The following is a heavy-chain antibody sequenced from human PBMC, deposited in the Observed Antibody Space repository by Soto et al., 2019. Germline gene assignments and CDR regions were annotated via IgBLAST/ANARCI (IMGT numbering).Heavy chain of an antibody. Sequence: HPGGSLRLSCAASGFTFSSYGMHWVRQAPGKGLEWVAVIWYDGSNKYYADSVKGRFTISRDNSKNSLYLQMNSLRAEDTAVYYCAREKYLLDWLTHYYYYGMDVWGQGTTVTVSS. CDR1: GFTFSSYG. CDR2: IWYDGSNK. V-gene: IGHV3-33*01. CDR3: AREKYLLDWLTHYYYYGMDV. J-gene: IGHJ6*02. D-gene: IGHD3-9*01.